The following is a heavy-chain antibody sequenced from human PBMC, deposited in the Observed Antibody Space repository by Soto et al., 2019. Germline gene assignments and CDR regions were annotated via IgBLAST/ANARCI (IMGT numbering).Heavy chain of an antibody. CDR1: EYTFTSYA. Sequence: ASVKVSCKASEYTFTSYAMHWVRQAPGQRLEWMGWINAGNGNTKYSQKFQGRVTITRDTSASTAYMELSSLRSEDTAVYYCARQGRSSSGSYYGVPPYYGMDVWDQGTTVTVCS. D-gene: IGHD1-26*01. CDR3: ARQGRSSSGSYYGVPPYYGMDV. J-gene: IGHJ6*02. V-gene: IGHV1-3*01. CDR2: INAGNGNT.